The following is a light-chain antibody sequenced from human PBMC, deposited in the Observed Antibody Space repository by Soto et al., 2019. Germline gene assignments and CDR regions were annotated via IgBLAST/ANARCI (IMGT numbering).Light chain of an antibody. Sequence: EIVLTQSPATLSLSPGERATLSCRASQTVSSYLVWYQQKPGQAPRLLIYDASNRATGIPPRFSGSGSGTDFTLSISCLEPEDFAVYYCQQRSNWPRTFGGGTKVEIK. CDR2: DAS. V-gene: IGKV3-11*01. CDR3: QQRSNWPRT. J-gene: IGKJ4*01. CDR1: QTVSSY.